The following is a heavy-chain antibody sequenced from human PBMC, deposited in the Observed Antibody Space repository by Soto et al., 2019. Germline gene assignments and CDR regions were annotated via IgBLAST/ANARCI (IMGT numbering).Heavy chain of an antibody. D-gene: IGHD3-10*01. CDR3: ARNYGSGSYYLLY. Sequence: SVKVSCKASGGTFSSYTISWVRQAPGQGLEWMGRIIPILGIANYAQKFQGRVTITADKSTSTAYMELSSLRSEDTAVYYCARNYGSGSYYLLYWGQGTLVTVSS. CDR2: IIPILGIA. V-gene: IGHV1-69*02. J-gene: IGHJ4*02. CDR1: GGTFSSYT.